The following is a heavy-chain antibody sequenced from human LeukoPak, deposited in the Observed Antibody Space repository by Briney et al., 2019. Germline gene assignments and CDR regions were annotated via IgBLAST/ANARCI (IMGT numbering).Heavy chain of an antibody. CDR2: IRNKANSYAT. Sequence: GGSLRLSCAASGFTFSASAMHWVRQASGKGLEWVGRIRNKANSYATAYVASVKGRFTISRDDSKNTAYLQMNSLKTEDTAVYYCTRHVGASEDWGQGTLVTVSS. D-gene: IGHD1-26*01. CDR1: GFTFSASA. V-gene: IGHV3-73*01. CDR3: TRHVGASED. J-gene: IGHJ4*02.